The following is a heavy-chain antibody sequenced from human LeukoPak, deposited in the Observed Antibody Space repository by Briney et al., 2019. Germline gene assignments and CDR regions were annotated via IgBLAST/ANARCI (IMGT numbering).Heavy chain of an antibody. J-gene: IGHJ4*02. CDR3: ARELTERILGVVIAYYFDY. D-gene: IGHD3-3*01. Sequence: GASVKVSCKASGYTFTSYYMHWVRQAPGQGLEWMGIINPSGGSTSYAQKFQGRVTMTRDTSTSTVYMELSSLRSEDTAVYYCARELTERILGVVIAYYFDYWGQGTLVTVSS. CDR2: INPSGGST. CDR1: GYTFTSYY. V-gene: IGHV1-46*01.